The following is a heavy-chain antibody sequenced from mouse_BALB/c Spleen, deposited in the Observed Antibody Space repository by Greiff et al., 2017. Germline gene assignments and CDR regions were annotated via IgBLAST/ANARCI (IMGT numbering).Heavy chain of an antibody. CDR1: GFTFSSYT. J-gene: IGHJ2*01. CDR3: ARHRAGYGSSVDY. Sequence: EVNVVESGGGLVQPGGSLKLSCAASGFTFSSYTMSWVRQTPEKRLEWVAYISNGGGSTYYPDTVQGRFTISRDNAKNTLYLQMSSLKSEDTAMYYWARHRAGYGSSVDYWGQGTALTVSS. V-gene: IGHV5-12-2*01. D-gene: IGHD1-1*01. CDR2: ISNGGGST.